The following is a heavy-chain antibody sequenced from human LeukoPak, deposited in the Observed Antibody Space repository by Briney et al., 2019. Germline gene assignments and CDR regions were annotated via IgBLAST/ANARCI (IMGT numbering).Heavy chain of an antibody. V-gene: IGHV3-30-3*01. CDR3: ARGPTITIFGSIVGYYYYMDV. D-gene: IGHD3-3*01. J-gene: IGHJ6*03. CDR1: GFTFSSYA. CDR2: ISYDGSNK. Sequence: GGSLRLSCAASGFTFSSYAMHWVRQAPGKGLEWVAVISYDGSNKYYADSVKGRFTISRDNSKNTLYLQMNSLRAEDTAVYYCARGPTITIFGSIVGYYYYMDVWGKGTTVTASS.